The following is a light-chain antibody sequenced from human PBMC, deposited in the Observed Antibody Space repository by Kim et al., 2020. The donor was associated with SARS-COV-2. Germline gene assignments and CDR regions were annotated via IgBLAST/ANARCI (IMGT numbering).Light chain of an antibody. Sequence: PPGERATPSCRASQSIRSDYLAWYKQKHGQTPRLLISGAYSRATGIPDRFSGSGSVTDFTLTISRVEREDFAVYYCQHYARSPRTFGQGTKVDIK. CDR2: GAY. CDR3: QHYARSPRT. J-gene: IGKJ1*01. V-gene: IGKV3-20*01. CDR1: QSIRSDY.